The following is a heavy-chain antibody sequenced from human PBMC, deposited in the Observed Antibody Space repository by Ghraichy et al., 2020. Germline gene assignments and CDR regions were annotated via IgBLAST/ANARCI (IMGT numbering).Heavy chain of an antibody. D-gene: IGHD6-13*01. CDR3: AKPSGSCFDY. CDR1: GFSFSSHA. V-gene: IGHV3-23*01. J-gene: IGHJ4*02. Sequence: GGSLNISCAASGFSFSSHAMSWVRQAPGKGLEWVSGITVSGATTHYADSVKGRFTISRDDSKNTVYLQMNSLRADDTAVYFCAKPSGSCFDYWGQGTLVTVSS. CDR2: ITVSGATT.